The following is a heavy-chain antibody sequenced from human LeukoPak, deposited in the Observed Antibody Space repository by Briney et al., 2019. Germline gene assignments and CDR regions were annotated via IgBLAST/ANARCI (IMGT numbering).Heavy chain of an antibody. CDR2: INRSSDYM. J-gene: IGHJ6*03. Sequence: PGGGLRLSCVPSGFTFSTYRLNWVREAPGERLGWVSSINRSSDYMYYANSVNGRFTISRDNATNSLYLQMICLRAEDTAVYYCARADCGGDCPPYYSYMDVWGKGTTVTVAS. CDR3: ARADCGGDCPPYYSYMDV. CDR1: GFTFSTYR. V-gene: IGHV3-21*01. D-gene: IGHD2-21*01.